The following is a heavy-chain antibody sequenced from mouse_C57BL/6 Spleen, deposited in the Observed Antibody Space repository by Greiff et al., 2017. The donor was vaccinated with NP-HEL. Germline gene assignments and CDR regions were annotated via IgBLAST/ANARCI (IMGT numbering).Heavy chain of an antibody. Sequence: DAGGGLVQPKGSLKLSCAASGFTFNTYAMHWVRQAPGKGLEWVARIRSKSSNYATYYADSVKDRFTISRDDSQSMLYLQMNNLKTEDTAMYYCVRGITTVVARDYYAMDYWGQGTSVTVSS. J-gene: IGHJ4*01. V-gene: IGHV10-3*01. D-gene: IGHD1-1*01. CDR1: GFTFNTYA. CDR2: IRSKSSNYAT. CDR3: VRGITTVVARDYYAMDY.